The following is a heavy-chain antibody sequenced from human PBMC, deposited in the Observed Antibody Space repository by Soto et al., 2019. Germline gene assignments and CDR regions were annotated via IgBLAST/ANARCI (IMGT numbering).Heavy chain of an antibody. CDR3: ARDLGRTAAGYYYYDAMDV. J-gene: IGHJ6*02. Sequence: GGSRRLSCAASGFTFSSYWMSWVRQAPGKGLEWVANIKQDGSEKYYVDSVKGRFTISRDNAKNSLYLQINSLRAEDTGVYYCARDLGRTAAGYYYYDAMDVWGQGTTVTVSS. CDR1: GFTFSSYW. CDR2: IKQDGSEK. V-gene: IGHV3-7*01. D-gene: IGHD2-2*01.